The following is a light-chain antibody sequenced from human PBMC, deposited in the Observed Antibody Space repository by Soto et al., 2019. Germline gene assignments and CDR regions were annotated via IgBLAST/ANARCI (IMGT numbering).Light chain of an antibody. CDR1: QSVRSN. Sequence: EVVMTQCPATLSVSPGERATLSCRASQSVRSNLTWYRHEPGHAPRLLIYDASIRATDIPARFSGSVSDTVLTYTIRSKQSVDLGICHCQHNTCWTISFVGGTRLQIK. CDR3: QHNTCWTIS. CDR2: DAS. V-gene: IGKV3-15*01. J-gene: IGKJ4*01.